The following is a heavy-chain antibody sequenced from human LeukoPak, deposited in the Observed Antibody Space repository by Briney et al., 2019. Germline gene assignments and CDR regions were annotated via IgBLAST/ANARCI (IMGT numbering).Heavy chain of an antibody. CDR2: IYYSGST. D-gene: IGHD3-9*01. CDR1: GGSISSGGYY. Sequence: SETLSPTCTVSGGSISSGGYYWSWIRQHPGKGLEWIGYIYYSGSTYYNPSLKSRVTISVDTSKNQFSLKLSSVTAADTAVYYYARALGYYDILTGYHPNAFDIWGQGTMVTVSS. V-gene: IGHV4-31*03. J-gene: IGHJ3*02. CDR3: ARALGYYDILTGYHPNAFDI.